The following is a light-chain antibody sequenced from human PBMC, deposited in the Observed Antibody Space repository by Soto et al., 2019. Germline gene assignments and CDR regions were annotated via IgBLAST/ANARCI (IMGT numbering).Light chain of an antibody. J-gene: IGKJ4*01. CDR2: GAS. CDR1: QSINTS. Sequence: DIQRTQSPSTLSASVGDRVTVTCRASQSINTSLAWYQQKPGRAPNLLIYGASNWESGVSSKFSGSGSGTEFTLTLSPLQPDDFATYYCQQYDTYPVTFGGGTKVDIK. V-gene: IGKV1-5*01. CDR3: QQYDTYPVT.